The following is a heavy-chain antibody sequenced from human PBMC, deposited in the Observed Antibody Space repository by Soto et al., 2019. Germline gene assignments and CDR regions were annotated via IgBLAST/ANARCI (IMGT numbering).Heavy chain of an antibody. V-gene: IGHV3-30-3*01. Sequence: QVHLVESGGGVVQPGRSLRLSCAASGFTFSTYAMHWVRQAPGKGLEWVATISDGGTNKYYADSVKGRFTISRDNSKDTLYLQMNSLRAEDTAVYYCPREGHGDWFDPWGQGTLVTVSS. CDR1: GFTFSTYA. D-gene: IGHD3-10*01. CDR2: ISDGGTNK. J-gene: IGHJ5*02. CDR3: PREGHGDWFDP.